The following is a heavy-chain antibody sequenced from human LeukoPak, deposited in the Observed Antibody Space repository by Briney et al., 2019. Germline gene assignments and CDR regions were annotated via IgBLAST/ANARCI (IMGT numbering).Heavy chain of an antibody. J-gene: IGHJ6*02. V-gene: IGHV3-11*03. CDR2: ISGTSSDT. Sequence: GGSLRLSCAASGFTFSHAYMNWVRQAPGRGLEYISYISGTSSDTNYADSVKGRFTISRDNAKNSLYLQMNSLRAEDTAVYYCARTAREPDVRGQGTTVTVSS. D-gene: IGHD2-21*02. CDR3: ARTAREPDV. CDR1: GFTFSHAY.